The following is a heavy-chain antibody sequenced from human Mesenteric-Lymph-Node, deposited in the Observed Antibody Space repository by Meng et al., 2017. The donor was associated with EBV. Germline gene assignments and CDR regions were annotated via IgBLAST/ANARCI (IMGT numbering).Heavy chain of an antibody. CDR3: ARSGLYVDY. CDR2: MNPNSGDT. D-gene: IGHD3-10*01. V-gene: IGHV1-8*02. CDR1: GYSFTSYD. J-gene: IGHJ4*02. Sequence: QGQLVQSGAEGKKPGASVKCSCKASGYSFTSYDINWVRQAPGQGLEWMGWMNPNSGDTGFAQKFEGRVTMTRDVSTGTAYMEVTRLRSEDTAVYFCARSGLYVDYWGQGSLVTVSS.